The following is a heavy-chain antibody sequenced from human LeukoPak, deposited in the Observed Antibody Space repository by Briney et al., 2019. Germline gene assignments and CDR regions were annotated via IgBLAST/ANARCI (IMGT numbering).Heavy chain of an antibody. J-gene: IGHJ5*01. D-gene: IGHD3-10*01. CDR2: TYYRSTWST. Sequence: SQTLSLTCNISGDSVSSHTAAWNWIRQSPSRGLEWLGRTYYRSTWSTDYAVSVQSRITINPDTSRNHFSLQLSSVTPEDTAVCYCARDRGGFDSWGQGTLVTVSS. V-gene: IGHV6-1*01. CDR1: GDSVSSHTAA. CDR3: ARDRGGFDS.